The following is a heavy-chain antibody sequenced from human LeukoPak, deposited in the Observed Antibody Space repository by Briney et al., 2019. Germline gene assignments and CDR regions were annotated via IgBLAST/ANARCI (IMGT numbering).Heavy chain of an antibody. V-gene: IGHV4-59*08. J-gene: IGHJ4*02. CDR1: GGSISSYY. CDR3: ARTSLSYDSSGLPPHFDY. Sequence: PSETLSLTCTVSGGSISSYYWSWIRQPPGKGLEWIGYIYYSGSTNYNPSLKSRVTISVDTSKNQFSLKLSSVTAADTAVYYCARTSLSYDSSGLPPHFDYWGQGTLVTVSS. CDR2: IYYSGST. D-gene: IGHD3-22*01.